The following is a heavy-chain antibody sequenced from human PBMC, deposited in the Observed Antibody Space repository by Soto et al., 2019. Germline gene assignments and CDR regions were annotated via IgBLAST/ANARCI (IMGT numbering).Heavy chain of an antibody. CDR3: ARVVAGTVYYFDY. D-gene: IGHD6-19*01. CDR2: INAGNGNT. Sequence: ASVKVSCKASGYTFTSYAMHWVRQAPGQRLEWMGWINAGNGNTKYSQKFQGRVTITRDTSASTAYMELSSLRSEDTAVYYCARVVAGTVYYFDYWRQRTLVTVSS. CDR1: GYTFTSYA. J-gene: IGHJ4*02. V-gene: IGHV1-3*01.